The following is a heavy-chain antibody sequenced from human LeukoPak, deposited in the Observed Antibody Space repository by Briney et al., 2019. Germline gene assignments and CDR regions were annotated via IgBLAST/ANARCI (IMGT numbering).Heavy chain of an antibody. CDR3: VLSPNTDVYYYYGMDV. D-gene: IGHD3-16*02. V-gene: IGHV5-51*01. CDR2: IYPGDSDT. J-gene: IGHJ6*02. CDR1: GYSFTSYW. Sequence: GESLKISCKGSGYSFTSYWIGWVRQMPGKGLEWMGIIYPGDSDTRYSPSFQGQVTISADKSISTAYLQWSSLKASDTAMYYCVLSPNTDVYYYYGMDVWGQGTTVTVSS.